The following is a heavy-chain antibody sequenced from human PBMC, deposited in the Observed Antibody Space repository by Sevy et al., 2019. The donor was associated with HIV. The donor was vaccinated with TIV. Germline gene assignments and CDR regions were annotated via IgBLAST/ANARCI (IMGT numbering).Heavy chain of an antibody. Sequence: GESLKISCAASGFTFSNPWMSWVRQAPGKGLEWVGRIKSKTDGGTTDYAAPVKGRFTISRDDSKNTLYLQMNSLKTEDTAVYYCTTVNIKEQSYKYYYYGMDVWGQGTTVTVSS. D-gene: IGHD3-10*01. CDR3: TTVNIKEQSYKYYYYGMDV. V-gene: IGHV3-15*01. CDR1: GFTFSNPW. CDR2: IKSKTDGGTT. J-gene: IGHJ6*02.